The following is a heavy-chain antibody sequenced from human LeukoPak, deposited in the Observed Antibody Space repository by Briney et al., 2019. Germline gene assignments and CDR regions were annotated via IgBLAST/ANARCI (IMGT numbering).Heavy chain of an antibody. CDR1: GLTVSSNY. CDR3: AGVAYTYGNSQGFDY. J-gene: IGHJ4*02. CDR2: IYSSGDT. Sequence: GGSLRLSCVAPGLTVSSNYMSWVRQAPGKGLEWVSVIYSSGDTYYADSVKGRFTISRDSSKNTLYLQMNSLRAEDTAVFYCAGVAYTYGNSQGFDYWGQGTLVTVSS. V-gene: IGHV3-66*01. D-gene: IGHD4-23*01.